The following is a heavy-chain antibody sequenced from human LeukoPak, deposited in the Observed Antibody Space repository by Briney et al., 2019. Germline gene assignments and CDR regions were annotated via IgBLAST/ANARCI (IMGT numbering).Heavy chain of an antibody. D-gene: IGHD6-13*01. CDR1: GGTFSSYA. CDR3: ARGAYSSPGVGYYYYYYMDV. J-gene: IGHJ6*03. CDR2: IIPLFGTA. Sequence: GASVKVSCKASGGTFSSYAISWVRQAPGQGLEWRGGIIPLFGTANYAQKFQGRVTITTDESTSTAYMELSSLRSEDTAVYYCARGAYSSPGVGYYYYYYMDVWGKGTTVTVSS. V-gene: IGHV1-69*05.